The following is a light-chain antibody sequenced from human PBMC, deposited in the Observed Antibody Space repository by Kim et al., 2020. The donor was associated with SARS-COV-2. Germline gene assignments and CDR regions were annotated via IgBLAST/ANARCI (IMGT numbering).Light chain of an antibody. Sequence: GQSVTISCTGTSSDVGAYNFVSWYLQHPGTAPKLMIYDVTKRPSGVPDRFSGSKSGNTASLTISGLQAEDEADYYCCSYAGTYTYVFGTGTKVTVL. CDR3: CSYAGTYTYV. V-gene: IGLV2-11*03. CDR2: DVT. CDR1: SSDVGAYNF. J-gene: IGLJ1*01.